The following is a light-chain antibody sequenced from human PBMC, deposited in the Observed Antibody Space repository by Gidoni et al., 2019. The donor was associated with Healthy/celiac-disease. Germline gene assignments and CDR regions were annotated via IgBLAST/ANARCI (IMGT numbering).Light chain of an antibody. CDR2: AAS. Sequence: IQITKSHPTLFSASGEGRVTISSRASQSSSSYLNWYQQKPGKAPRLLIYAASSLQSGVPSRFSGSGSGTDFTLTISSLQPEDFATYYCQQCYSTPYTFGQGTKVDIK. V-gene: IGKV1-39*01. CDR1: QSSSSY. CDR3: QQCYSTPYT. J-gene: IGKJ3*01.